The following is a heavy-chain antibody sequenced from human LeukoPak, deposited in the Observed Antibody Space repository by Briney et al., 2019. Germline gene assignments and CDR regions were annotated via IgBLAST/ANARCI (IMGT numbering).Heavy chain of an antibody. V-gene: IGHV4-34*01. CDR2: INHSGST. J-gene: IGHJ5*02. Sequence: SETLSLTCTVSGVSITSYYWSWIRQPPGKGLEWIGEINHSGSTNYNPSLKSRVTISVDTSKNQFSLKLSPVTAADTAVYYCARGRIVVVPAANRKRNWFDPWGQGTLVTVSS. CDR3: ARGRIVVVPAANRKRNWFDP. D-gene: IGHD2-2*01. CDR1: GVSITSYY.